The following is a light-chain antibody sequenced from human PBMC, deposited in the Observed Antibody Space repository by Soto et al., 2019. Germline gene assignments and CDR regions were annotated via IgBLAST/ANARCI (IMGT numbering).Light chain of an antibody. CDR2: AAS. CDR1: QSISRY. J-gene: IGKJ4*01. CDR3: QQSHTPPLT. V-gene: IGKV1-39*01. Sequence: DIQMTQSPSPLSASVGDRVTVTCRASQSISRYLNWYQQKPGNAPKLLIYAASNLQSGVPSRFSGSRSGTNFTLTISSLHPEDFATYFCQQSHTPPLTFGGGTKVQIK.